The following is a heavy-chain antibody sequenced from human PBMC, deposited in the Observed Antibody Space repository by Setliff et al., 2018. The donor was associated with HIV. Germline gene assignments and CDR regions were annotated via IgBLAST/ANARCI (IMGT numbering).Heavy chain of an antibody. CDR1: TFTFSHYA. J-gene: IGHJ4*02. CDR3: VKERTGYYGDY. CDR2: ISYDGSNK. Sequence: GGSLRLSCTAFTFTFSHYAMHWVRQAPGKGLEWVALISYDGSNKYYADSVKGRFTISRDDSENMLYLQMNSLRAEDTSVYYCVKERTGYYGDYWGQGTLVTVSS. D-gene: IGHD3-9*01. V-gene: IGHV3-30*18.